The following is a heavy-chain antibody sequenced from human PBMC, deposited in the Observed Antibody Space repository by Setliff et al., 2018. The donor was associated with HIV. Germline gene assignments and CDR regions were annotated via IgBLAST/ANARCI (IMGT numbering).Heavy chain of an antibody. D-gene: IGHD6-13*01. CDR1: GYTFTSYA. CDR3: ATATIWTSSSWSHYFDY. CDR2: ISAYSGNT. J-gene: IGHJ4*02. Sequence: ASVKVSCKASGYTFTSYAISWVRQAPGQGLEWMGWISAYSGNTHYAQRLQGRVTMTEDTSTDTAYMELSSLRSEDTAVYYCATATIWTSSSWSHYFDYWGQGTLVTVSS. V-gene: IGHV1-18*01.